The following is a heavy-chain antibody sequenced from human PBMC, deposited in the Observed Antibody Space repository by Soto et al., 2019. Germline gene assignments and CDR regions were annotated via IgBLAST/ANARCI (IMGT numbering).Heavy chain of an antibody. D-gene: IGHD6-13*01. Sequence: GEAQKISCNSSGYSFTTYWICWVRQMPWEVQEWMGIIYPGDSDTRYSPSFQGQVTITADTSISTAYLQWSSVKASDSAMFYCVREDIAGNSVDFWGQGTLVTVSS. V-gene: IGHV5-51*01. CDR2: IYPGDSDT. CDR3: VREDIAGNSVDF. CDR1: GYSFTTYW. J-gene: IGHJ4*02.